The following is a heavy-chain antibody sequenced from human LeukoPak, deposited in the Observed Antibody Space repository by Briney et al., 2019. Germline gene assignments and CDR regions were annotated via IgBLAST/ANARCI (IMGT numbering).Heavy chain of an antibody. CDR3: AKDTPTTGYHLDS. J-gene: IGHJ4*02. V-gene: IGHV3-64*01. Sequence: SGGSLRLSCAASGFTFSSYAMHWVRQAPGKGLEYVSAISSNGGSTYYANSVKGRFTISRDNSENTLYLQINSLRVEDTAVYYCAKDTPTTGYHLDSWGQGTLVTASS. D-gene: IGHD1-1*01. CDR1: GFTFSSYA. CDR2: ISSNGGST.